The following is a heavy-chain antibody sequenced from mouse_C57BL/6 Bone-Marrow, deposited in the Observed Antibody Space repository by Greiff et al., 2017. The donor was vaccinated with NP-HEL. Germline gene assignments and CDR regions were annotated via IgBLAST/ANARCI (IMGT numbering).Heavy chain of an antibody. Sequence: VQLQQPGAELVMPGASVKLSCKASGYTFTSYWMHWVKQRPGQGLEWIGEIDPSDSYTNYKQKFKGKSTLTVDKSSSTAYMQLSSLTSEDSAVYYCAMRDYYGSYWYFDVWGTGTTVTVSS. D-gene: IGHD1-1*01. CDR3: AMRDYYGSYWYFDV. V-gene: IGHV1-69*01. J-gene: IGHJ1*03. CDR1: GYTFTSYW. CDR2: IDPSDSYT.